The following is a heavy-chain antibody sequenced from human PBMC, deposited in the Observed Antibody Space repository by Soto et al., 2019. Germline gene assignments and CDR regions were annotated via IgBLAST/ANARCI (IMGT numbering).Heavy chain of an antibody. D-gene: IGHD6-13*01. Sequence: SQTVSLTCAISGDSVSSNSAAWNWIRQSPSRGLEWLGRTYYRSKWYNDYAVSVKSRITINPDTSKNQFSLQLNSVTPEDTAVYYCASARSTWGSTWYFDYWAQGTLVTVSS. V-gene: IGHV6-1*01. CDR3: ASARSTWGSTWYFDY. CDR1: GDSVSSNSAA. J-gene: IGHJ4*02. CDR2: TYYRSKWYN.